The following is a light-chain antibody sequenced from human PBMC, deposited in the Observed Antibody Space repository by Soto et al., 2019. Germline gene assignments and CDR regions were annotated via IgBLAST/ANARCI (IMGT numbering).Light chain of an antibody. CDR1: SSDIGRYNY. CDR3: SSYTSSSLGV. V-gene: IGLV2-14*01. CDR2: EVR. J-gene: IGLJ1*01. Sequence: QSVLTQPASVSGSPGQSITISCTGTSSDIGRYNYVSWYQQHPGKVPKLIISEVRNRPSGVSDRFSGSKSGNSASLTISGLQAGDEADYYCSSYTSSSLGVFGTRTKVTVL.